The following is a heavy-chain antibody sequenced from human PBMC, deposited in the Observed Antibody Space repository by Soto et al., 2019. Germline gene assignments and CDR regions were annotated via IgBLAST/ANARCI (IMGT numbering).Heavy chain of an antibody. CDR1: GFTLRSHR. CDR2: IDTDGGGT. J-gene: IGHJ5*02. CDR3: ETVFDL. V-gene: IGHV3-74*01. Sequence: EVQLVESGGGLVQPGGSLRVSCAASGFTLRSHRIHWVRQAPGKGLEWVSRIDTDGGGTSYADSVKGRFTISTDNAKKTLYLQMNGLRAVDTAVYYCETVFDLLCQGTLVTVSS.